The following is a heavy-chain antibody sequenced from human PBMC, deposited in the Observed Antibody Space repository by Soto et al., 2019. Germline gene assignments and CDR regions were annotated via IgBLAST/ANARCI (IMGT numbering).Heavy chain of an antibody. CDR3: ARPWRAYSSGWYWFDP. CDR2: IYYSGST. CDR1: GGSIISSSYY. D-gene: IGHD6-19*01. V-gene: IGHV4-39*01. J-gene: IGHJ5*02. Sequence: SETLSLTCTVSGGSIISSSYYWVWIRQPPGKGLEWIGSIYYSGSTYYNPSLKSRVTISVDTSKNQFSLKLSSVTAADTAVYYCARPWRAYSSGWYWFDPWGQGTLVTAPQ.